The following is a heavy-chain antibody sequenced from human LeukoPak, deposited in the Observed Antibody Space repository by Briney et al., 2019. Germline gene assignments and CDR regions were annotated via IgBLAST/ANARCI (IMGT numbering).Heavy chain of an antibody. CDR2: INPNSGGT. J-gene: IGHJ5*02. CDR1: GYTFTGCY. D-gene: IGHD6-13*01. Sequence: SVKVSCKASGYTFTGCYMHWVRQAPGQGLEWMGWINPNSGGTNYAQKFQGRVTMTRDTPISTAYMELSRLRSDDTAVYYCAVDSSSKFDPWGQGTLVTVSS. CDR3: AVDSSSKFDP. V-gene: IGHV1-2*02.